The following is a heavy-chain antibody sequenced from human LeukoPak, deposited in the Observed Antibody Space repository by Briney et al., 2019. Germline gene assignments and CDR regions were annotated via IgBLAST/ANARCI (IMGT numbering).Heavy chain of an antibody. J-gene: IGHJ4*02. CDR2: IYSAGGT. CDR3: ARDGASSGYFDY. CDR1: GFTFSSYG. D-gene: IGHD3-22*01. V-gene: IGHV3-53*01. Sequence: GGTLRLSCAASGFTFSSYGMSWVRQAPGKGLESVSIIYSAGGTYSAASVDGRFTISRDNSKNTLYLQMNSLRADDTAVYYCARDGASSGYFDYWGQGTLVTVSS.